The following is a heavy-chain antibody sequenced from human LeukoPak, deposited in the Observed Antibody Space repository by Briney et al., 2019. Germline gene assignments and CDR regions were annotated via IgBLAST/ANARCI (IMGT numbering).Heavy chain of an antibody. Sequence: ASVKVSCKASGYTFTNYYIHWVRQAPGQGLEWMGITKLGGSTATYTQKIQYTQKFQDRVTMTWDTSTSTAYMDLSSLRSEDAAVYYCAREIPESYYFDYWGQGTLVTVSS. CDR3: AREIPESYYFDY. CDR1: GYTFTNYY. V-gene: IGHV1-46*03. J-gene: IGHJ4*02. CDR2: TKLGGSTA. D-gene: IGHD1-14*01.